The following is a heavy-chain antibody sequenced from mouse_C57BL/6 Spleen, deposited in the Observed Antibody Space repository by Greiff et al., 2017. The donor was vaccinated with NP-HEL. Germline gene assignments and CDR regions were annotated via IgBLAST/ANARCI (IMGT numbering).Heavy chain of an antibody. Sequence: VQLVESGEGLVKPGGSLKLSCAASGFTFSSYAMSWVRQTPEKRLEWVAYISSGGDYIYYADTVKGRFTISRDNARNTLYLQMSSLKSEDTAMYYCTRGYYYGSSPWYFDVWGTGTTVTVSS. CDR2: ISSGGDYI. CDR1: GFTFSSYA. J-gene: IGHJ1*03. D-gene: IGHD1-1*01. CDR3: TRGYYYGSSPWYFDV. V-gene: IGHV5-9-1*02.